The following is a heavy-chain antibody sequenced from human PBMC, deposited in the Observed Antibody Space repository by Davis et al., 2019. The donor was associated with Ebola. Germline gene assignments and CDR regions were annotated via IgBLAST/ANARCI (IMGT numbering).Heavy chain of an antibody. J-gene: IGHJ6*04. Sequence: GESLKISCAASGSTVITKEMNWVRQAPGKGLEWVSVIYAGETTYYTDAVKGRFTISRDDSKNTLYLQMNSLKAEDTAVYYCTKVLSSYLDFYYGMGVWGKGTTVTVSS. CDR1: GSTVITKE. V-gene: IGHV3-53*01. CDR2: IYAGETT. CDR3: TKVLSSYLDFYYGMGV. D-gene: IGHD2/OR15-2a*01.